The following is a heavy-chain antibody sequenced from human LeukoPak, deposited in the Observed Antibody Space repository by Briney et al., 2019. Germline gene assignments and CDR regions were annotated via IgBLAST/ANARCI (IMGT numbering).Heavy chain of an antibody. J-gene: IGHJ4*02. CDR3: ARVAEDVDTAMGPFDY. D-gene: IGHD5-18*01. Sequence: SETLSLTCTVSGGSISSYYWSWIRQPPGKGLEWIGYIYYSGSTNYNPSLKSRVTISVDTSKNQFSLKLSSVTAADTAVYYCARVAEDVDTAMGPFDYWGQGTLVTVSS. V-gene: IGHV4-59*01. CDR2: IYYSGST. CDR1: GGSISSYY.